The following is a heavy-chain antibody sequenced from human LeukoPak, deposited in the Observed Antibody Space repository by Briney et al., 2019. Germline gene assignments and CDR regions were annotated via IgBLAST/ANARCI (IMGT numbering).Heavy chain of an antibody. D-gene: IGHD1-26*01. V-gene: IGHV3-48*01. J-gene: IGHJ5*02. Sequence: GGSLRLSCTASGFTFSSSGTNWVRQAPGKGLEWVSFIGTNSRTTYYGDSVKGRFTISRDNAKNSLYLQMNSLRAEDTAVYYCAKSGGFFDTWGQGTLVTVSS. CDR1: GFTFSSSG. CDR3: AKSGGFFDT. CDR2: IGTNSRTT.